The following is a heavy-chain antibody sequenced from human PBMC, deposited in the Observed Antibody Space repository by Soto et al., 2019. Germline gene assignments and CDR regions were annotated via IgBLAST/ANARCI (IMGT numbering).Heavy chain of an antibody. D-gene: IGHD5-12*01. CDR1: GFTVSSNY. CDR3: ARGVGGYEHLWYFDY. Sequence: EVQLVESGGGLIQPGGSLRLSCAASGFTVSSNYMSWVRQAPGKGLEWVSVIYRGGSTYYADSVKGRFTITRNNSKSTRELQMNSLRAEDTAVYYCARGVGGYEHLWYFDYWGQGTLVTVSS. J-gene: IGHJ4*02. V-gene: IGHV3-53*01. CDR2: IYRGGST.